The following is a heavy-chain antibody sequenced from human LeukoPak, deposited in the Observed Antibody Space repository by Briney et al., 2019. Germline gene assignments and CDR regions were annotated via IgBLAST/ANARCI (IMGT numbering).Heavy chain of an antibody. J-gene: IGHJ6*02. CDR1: GFTFSSYS. D-gene: IGHD3-3*02. Sequence: GGSLRLSCAASGFTFSSYSMNWVRQAPGKGLEWVSSISSSSSYIYYADSVKGRFTISRDNAKNSLYLQMNSLRAEDTAVCYCARLSRRALNYYGMDVWGQGTTVTVSS. CDR2: ISSSSSYI. CDR3: ARLSRRALNYYGMDV. V-gene: IGHV3-21*01.